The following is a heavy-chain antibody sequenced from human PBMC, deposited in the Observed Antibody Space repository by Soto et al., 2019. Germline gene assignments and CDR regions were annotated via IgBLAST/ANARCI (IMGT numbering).Heavy chain of an antibody. V-gene: IGHV3-9*01. Sequence: EVQLVESGGGLVQPGRSLRLSCAASGFTFDDYAMHWVRQAPGKGLEWVSGISWNSGSIGYADSVKGRFTISRDNAKNSLYLQMNSLRAEDTALYYCAKGAVGGLGYDGMDVWGQGTTVTVSS. J-gene: IGHJ6*02. CDR3: AKGAVGGLGYDGMDV. CDR1: GFTFDDYA. D-gene: IGHD6-19*01. CDR2: ISWNSGSI.